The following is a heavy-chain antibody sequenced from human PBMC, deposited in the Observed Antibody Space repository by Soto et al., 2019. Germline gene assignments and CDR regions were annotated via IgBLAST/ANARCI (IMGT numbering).Heavy chain of an antibody. V-gene: IGHV4-34*01. CDR1: GGTFSGYY. J-gene: IGHJ4*02. CDR3: ARDKITGLFNY. D-gene: IGHD2-8*02. CDR2: INHSGST. Sequence: SETLSLTCVVYGGTFSGYYWTWIRQPPGTGLEWIGEINHSGSTNYNPSLKRRVTISVDTSKNQFSLKLTSVTAADTAVYYCARDKITGLFNYWGQGTLVTVSS.